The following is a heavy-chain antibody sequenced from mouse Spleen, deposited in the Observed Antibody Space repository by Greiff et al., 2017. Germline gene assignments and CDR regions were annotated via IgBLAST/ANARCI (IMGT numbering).Heavy chain of an antibody. V-gene: IGHV3-6*01. Sequence: ESGPGLVKPSQSLSLTCSVTGYSITSGYYWNWIRQFPGNKLEWMGYISYDGSNNYNPSLKNRFSITRDTSKNQFFLKLNSVTTEDTATYYCARDLGRFAYWGQGTLVTVSA. CDR3: ARDLGRFAY. D-gene: IGHD4-1*01. CDR1: GYSITSGYY. CDR2: ISYDGSN. J-gene: IGHJ3*01.